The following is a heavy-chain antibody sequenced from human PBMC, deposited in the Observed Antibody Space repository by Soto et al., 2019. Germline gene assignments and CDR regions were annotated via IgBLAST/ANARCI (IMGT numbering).Heavy chain of an antibody. CDR3: ARLVNYYFGMDV. Sequence: GEPLKISCKASDTTHWIGWVCQKPGKGLEWMGIIYPGDSDTKYSPSFQGQVTISVDKSISTAYLHWSSLKASDTATYYCARLVNYYFGMDVWGLGTTVTVSS. J-gene: IGHJ6*02. CDR2: IYPGDSDT. V-gene: IGHV5-51*01. CDR1: DTTHW.